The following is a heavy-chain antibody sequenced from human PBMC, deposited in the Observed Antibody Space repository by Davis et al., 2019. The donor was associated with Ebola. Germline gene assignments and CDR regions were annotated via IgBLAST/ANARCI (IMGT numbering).Heavy chain of an antibody. CDR3: ARGQIRRVGEYYFDY. V-gene: IGHV4-39*02. D-gene: IGHD3-10*01. CDR2: IHRRGST. Sequence: MPSETLSLTCTVSGGSISSSPYYWGWIRQPPTKGLEWIGSIHRRGSTYYNPSLQSRLSISVDTSKNHFSLKLSSVTAADTAVYYCARGQIRRVGEYYFDYWGQGTLVTVSS. CDR1: GGSISSSPYY. J-gene: IGHJ4*02.